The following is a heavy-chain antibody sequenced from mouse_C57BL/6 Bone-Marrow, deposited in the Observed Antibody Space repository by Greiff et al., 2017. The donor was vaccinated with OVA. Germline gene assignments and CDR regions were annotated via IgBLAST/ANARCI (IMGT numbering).Heavy chain of an antibody. D-gene: IGHD1-1*01. Sequence: EVKLVESGPVLVKPGASVKMSCEASGYTFTDYYMNWVKQSHGKSLEWIGVINPYNGGTSYNQKFKGKATLTVDKSSSTAYMELNSLTSEDSAVYYCARDYGSYFDYWGQGTTLTVSS. CDR1: GYTFTDYY. V-gene: IGHV1-19*01. CDR3: ARDYGSYFDY. J-gene: IGHJ2*01. CDR2: INPYNGGT.